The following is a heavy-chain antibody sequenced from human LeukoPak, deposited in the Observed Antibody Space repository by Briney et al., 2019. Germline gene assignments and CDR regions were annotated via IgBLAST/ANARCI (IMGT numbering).Heavy chain of an antibody. CDR1: GGSISSGSYY. CDR3: ARWFGELSAFDI. D-gene: IGHD3-10*01. CDR2: IYTSGST. Sequence: SETLSLTCTVSGGSISSGSYYWSWIRQPAGKGLEWIGRIYTSGSTNYNPSLKSRVTISVDTSKNQFSLKLSSVTAADTAVYYCARWFGELSAFDIWGQGTMVTVSS. J-gene: IGHJ3*02. V-gene: IGHV4-61*02.